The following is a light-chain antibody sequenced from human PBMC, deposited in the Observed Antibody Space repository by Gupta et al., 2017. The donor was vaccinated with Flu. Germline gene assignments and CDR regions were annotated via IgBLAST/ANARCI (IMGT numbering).Light chain of an antibody. Sequence: NIVSKRVHWYQQQPAQDPPLFVEDDSDRPSGIPHRFSCATSWNTANLIISSGDDGDEADEYWHVSASSSDNRVVFGGGTKLTVL. CDR1: NIVSKR. CDR2: DDS. CDR3: HVSASSSDNRVV. V-gene: IGLV3-21*02. J-gene: IGLJ2*01.